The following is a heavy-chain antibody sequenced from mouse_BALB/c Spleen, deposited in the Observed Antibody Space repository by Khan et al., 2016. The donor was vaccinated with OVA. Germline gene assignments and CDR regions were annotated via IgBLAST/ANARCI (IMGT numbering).Heavy chain of an antibody. Sequence: QVQLKQSGAELAKPGASVKMSCKASGHTFTSYWMHWVKQRPGQGLEWIGYINPSTDYTEYNQKFKDKATLTADKSSSTAYMQLTSLTSEDSAVYYCTNHGSSSAWFTYWGQGTLVTVSA. CDR1: GHTFTSYW. CDR3: TNHGSSSAWFTY. V-gene: IGHV1-7*01. CDR2: INPSTDYT. J-gene: IGHJ3*01. D-gene: IGHD1-1*01.